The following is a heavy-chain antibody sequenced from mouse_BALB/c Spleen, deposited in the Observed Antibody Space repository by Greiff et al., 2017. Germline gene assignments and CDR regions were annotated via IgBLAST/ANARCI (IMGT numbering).Heavy chain of an antibody. CDR2: IYPGDGDT. CDR3: GYDYDDARYAMDY. J-gene: IGHJ4*01. CDR1: GYAFSSYW. Sequence: VQLQQSGAELVRPGSSVKISCKASGYAFSSYWMNWVKQRPGQGLEWIGQIYPGDGDTNYNGKFKGKATLTADKSSSTAYMQLSSLTSEDSAVYFCGYDYDDARYAMDYWGQGTSVTVSS. V-gene: IGHV1-80*01. D-gene: IGHD2-4*01.